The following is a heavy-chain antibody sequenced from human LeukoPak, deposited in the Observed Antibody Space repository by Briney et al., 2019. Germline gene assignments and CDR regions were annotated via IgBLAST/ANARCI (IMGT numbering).Heavy chain of an antibody. D-gene: IGHD3-16*01. V-gene: IGHV3-48*01. J-gene: IGHJ3*02. CDR2: ISSSSSTI. Sequence: GGSLRLSCAASGFTFSNHALYWVRQAPGKGLEWVSYISSSSSTIYYADSVKGRFTISRDNAKNSLYLQMNSLRAEDTAVYYCARDQGGGTFDIWGQGTMVTVSS. CDR1: GFTFSNHA. CDR3: ARDQGGGTFDI.